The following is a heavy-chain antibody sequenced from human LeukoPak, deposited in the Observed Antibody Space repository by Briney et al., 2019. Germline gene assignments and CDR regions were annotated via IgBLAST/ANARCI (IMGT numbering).Heavy chain of an antibody. CDR2: IGSSSKSI. V-gene: IGHV3-21*01. Sequence: GGSLRLSCAASGFTFSSYSMNWVRQAPGKGLEWVSSIGSSSKSIYYADSVKGRFTISRDNAKNSLYLQMNSLRAEDTAVYYCAREGYGHEGEAFDYWGQGTLVTVSS. D-gene: IGHD4-17*01. J-gene: IGHJ4*02. CDR3: AREGYGHEGEAFDY. CDR1: GFTFSSYS.